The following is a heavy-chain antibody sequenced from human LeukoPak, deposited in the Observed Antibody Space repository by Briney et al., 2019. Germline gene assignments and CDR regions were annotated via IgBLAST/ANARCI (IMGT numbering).Heavy chain of an antibody. V-gene: IGHV3-48*03. CDR2: ISSSGSTI. J-gene: IGHJ6*04. Sequence: GGSLRLSCAASGFTFSSYEMNWVRQAPGKGLEWVSYISSSGSTIYYADSVKGRFTISGDNAKNSLYLQMNSLRAEDTAVYYCARDGVVVPAAAHLGYYYGMDVWGKGTTVTVSS. D-gene: IGHD2-2*01. CDR1: GFTFSSYE. CDR3: ARDGVVVPAAAHLGYYYGMDV.